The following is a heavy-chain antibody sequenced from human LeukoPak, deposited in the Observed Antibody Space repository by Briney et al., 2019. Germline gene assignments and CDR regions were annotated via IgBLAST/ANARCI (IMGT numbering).Heavy chain of an antibody. Sequence: PGGSLRLSCAASGFTFSSYAMSWVRQAPGKGLEWVSAISGSGGSTYYADSVKGRFTISRDDSKNTLYLQMNSLRAEDTAVYYCAKWSWYPSWFDPWGQGTLVTVSS. D-gene: IGHD6-13*01. CDR1: GFTFSSYA. V-gene: IGHV3-23*01. CDR2: ISGSGGST. CDR3: AKWSWYPSWFDP. J-gene: IGHJ5*02.